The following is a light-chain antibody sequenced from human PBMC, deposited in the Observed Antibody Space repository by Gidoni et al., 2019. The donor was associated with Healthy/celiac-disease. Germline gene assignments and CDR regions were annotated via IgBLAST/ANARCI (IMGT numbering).Light chain of an antibody. CDR3: NSRDSSGNHVV. CDR1: SLRSYY. Sequence: SSELTQEPAVSVALGPTVRITCQGDSLRSYYASWYQQKPGQAPVLVIYGKNNRPSGIPDRFSGSSSGNTASLTIAGAQVEYVADYYCNSRDSSGNHVVFGGGTKLTVL. V-gene: IGLV3-19*01. CDR2: GKN. J-gene: IGLJ2*01.